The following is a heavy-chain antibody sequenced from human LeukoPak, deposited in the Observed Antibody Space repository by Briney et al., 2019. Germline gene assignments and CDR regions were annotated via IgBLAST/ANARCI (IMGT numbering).Heavy chain of an antibody. CDR1: GGSISTYY. CDR3: TRGKVVAGTPGQNSWDY. J-gene: IGHJ4*02. V-gene: IGHV4-4*07. Sequence: SETLSLTCTVSGGSISTYYWNWIRQPAGKGLEWIGRIYASGSTNYNPSLKSRVTMSVDTSKNQFSLKLSSVTAADTAVYYCTRGKVVAGTPGQNSWDYWGQGTLVTVSS. CDR2: IYASGST. D-gene: IGHD6-19*01.